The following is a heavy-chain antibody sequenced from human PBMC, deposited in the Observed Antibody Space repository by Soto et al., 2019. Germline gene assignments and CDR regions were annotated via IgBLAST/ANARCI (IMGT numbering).Heavy chain of an antibody. V-gene: IGHV1-46*01. J-gene: IGHJ4*02. CDR3: TTDSPYDFWSGYYGYHFDY. D-gene: IGHD3-3*01. Sequence: SVKVSGTASGYTFTYSHVHSVRQALGQALAWMGFINPNGGDTTYAQKFQRRVTITRDTSTSTVYMQMNSLKTEDTAVYYCTTDSPYDFWSGYYGYHFDYWAQATLVTVSS. CDR2: INPNGGDT. CDR1: GYTFTYSH.